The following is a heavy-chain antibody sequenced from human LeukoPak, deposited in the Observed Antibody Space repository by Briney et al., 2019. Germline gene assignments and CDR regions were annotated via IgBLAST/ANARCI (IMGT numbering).Heavy chain of an antibody. CDR3: ARLTWALSGYYTGIDDDY. J-gene: IGHJ4*02. V-gene: IGHV1-69*13. CDR2: IIPIFGTA. CDR1: GGTFSSYA. Sequence: SVKVSCKASGGTFSSYAISWVRQAPGQGLEWMGGIIPIFGTANYAQKFQGRVTITADESTSTAYMGLSSLRSEDTAVYYCARLTWALSGYYTGIDDDYWGQGTLVTVSS. D-gene: IGHD3-3*01.